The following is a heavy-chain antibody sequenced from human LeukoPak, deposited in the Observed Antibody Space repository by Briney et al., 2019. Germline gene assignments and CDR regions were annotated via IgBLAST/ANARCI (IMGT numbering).Heavy chain of an antibody. J-gene: IGHJ4*02. CDR3: ARFAAYEYHFDY. D-gene: IGHD5-12*01. V-gene: IGHV3-74*03. CDR2: LSSDGSRS. Sequence: PGGSLRLSCVTSGFPFTTYWIHWIRQAPGKGLEWVSRLSSDGSRSTYADSVKGRFIISRDNAKKTVYLQMNSLRVEDTAFYFCARFAAYEYHFDYWGRGALVTVSS. CDR1: GFPFTTYW.